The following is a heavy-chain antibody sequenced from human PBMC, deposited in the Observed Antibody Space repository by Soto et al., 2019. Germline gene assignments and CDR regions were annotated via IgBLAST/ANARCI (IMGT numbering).Heavy chain of an antibody. CDR2: ISAYNGNT. CDR1: GYTCTSYG. CDR3: ARQSNYDFWSGYSYYFDY. Sequence: VAPVRGSCKASGYTCTSYGISWVRQAPGQGLEWMGWISAYNGNTNYAQKLQGRVTMTTDTSTSTAYMELRSLRSDDTAVYYCARQSNYDFWSGYSYYFDYWG. D-gene: IGHD3-3*01. V-gene: IGHV1-18*01. J-gene: IGHJ4*01.